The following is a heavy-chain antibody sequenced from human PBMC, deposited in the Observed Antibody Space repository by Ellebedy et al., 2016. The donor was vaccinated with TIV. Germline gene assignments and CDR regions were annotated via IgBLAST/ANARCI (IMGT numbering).Heavy chain of an antibody. CDR2: ISGSGGST. V-gene: IGHV3-23*01. CDR1: GFTFSSYA. CDR3: ARQSAMIVVVRGMDV. Sequence: PGGSLRLSCAASGFTFSSYAMSWVRQAPGKGLEWVSAISGSGGSTYYADSVKDRFTISRDNSKNTLHLQMNSLRAEDTAVYYGARQSAMIVVVRGMDVWGQGTTVTVSS. J-gene: IGHJ6*02. D-gene: IGHD3-22*01.